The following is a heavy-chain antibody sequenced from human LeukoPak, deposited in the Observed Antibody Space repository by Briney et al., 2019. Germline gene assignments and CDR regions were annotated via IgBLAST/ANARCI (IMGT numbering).Heavy chain of an antibody. V-gene: IGHV3-30-3*01. CDR3: ARGGVERGLRMTDYYFDY. D-gene: IGHD2-21*02. Sequence: GGSLRLSCAASGFTFNRYWMHWVRQAPGKGLEWVAIISYDGSNKYYADSVKGRFTISRDNSKNTLYLQMNSLRAEDTAVYYCARGGVERGLRMTDYYFDYWGQGTLVTVSS. CDR1: GFTFNRYW. J-gene: IGHJ4*02. CDR2: ISYDGSNK.